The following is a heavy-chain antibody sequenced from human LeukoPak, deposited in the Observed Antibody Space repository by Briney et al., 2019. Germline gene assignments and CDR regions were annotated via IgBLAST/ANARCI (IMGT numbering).Heavy chain of an antibody. CDR3: ARDALWIQLPGQNYGMDV. V-gene: IGHV4-31*03. J-gene: IGHJ6*02. D-gene: IGHD5-18*01. CDR2: IYYSGST. CDR1: GGSISSGGYY. Sequence: SQTLSLTCTVSGGSISSGGYYWSWIRQHPGKGLEWIGYIYYSGSTYYNPSLKSRVTISVDTSKNQFSLKLSSVTAADTAVYYCARDALWIQLPGQNYGMDVWGQGTTVTVSS.